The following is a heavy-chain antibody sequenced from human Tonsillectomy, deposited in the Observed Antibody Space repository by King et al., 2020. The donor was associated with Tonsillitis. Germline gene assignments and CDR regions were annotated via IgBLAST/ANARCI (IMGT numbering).Heavy chain of an antibody. CDR2: ISSDGTNK. J-gene: IGHJ4*02. CDR3: ARDRGSWVLDIDY. Sequence: HVQLVESGGGVVQPGRSLRLSCAASGFTFRNSAMHWVRQAPGKGLEWVAIISSDGTNKFYADSVKGRFTISRDSSKNTLYLQMNSLRLEDTAVYYCARDRGSWVLDIDYWGQGTLVAVSS. CDR1: GFTFRNSA. V-gene: IGHV3-30*04. D-gene: IGHD1-26*01.